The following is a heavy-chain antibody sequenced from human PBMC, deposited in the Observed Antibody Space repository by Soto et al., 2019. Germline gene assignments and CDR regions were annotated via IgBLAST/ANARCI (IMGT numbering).Heavy chain of an antibody. J-gene: IGHJ6*03. CDR2: FDPEDGET. Sequence: ASVKVSCKVSGYTLTELSMHWVRQAPGKGLEWMGGFDPEDGETIYAQKFQGRVTMTEDTSTDTAYMEVSSLRSEDTAVYYCATGRRGYYYYYMDVWGKGTTVTVSS. CDR3: ATGRRGYYYYYMDV. V-gene: IGHV1-24*01. CDR1: GYTLTELS.